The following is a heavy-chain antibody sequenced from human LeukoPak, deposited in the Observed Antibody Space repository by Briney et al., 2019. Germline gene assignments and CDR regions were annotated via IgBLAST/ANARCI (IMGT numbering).Heavy chain of an antibody. V-gene: IGHV4-34*01. CDR1: GGSFSGYY. CDR2: INHSGST. Sequence: PSETLSLSCAVYGGSFSGYYWSWIRQPPGKGLEWIGEINHSGSTNYNPSLKSRVTISVDTSKNQFSLKLSSVTAADTAVYYCARHGWAPGYGYGYEGYFQHWGQGTLVTVSS. CDR3: ARHGWAPGYGYGYEGYFQH. D-gene: IGHD5-18*01. J-gene: IGHJ1*01.